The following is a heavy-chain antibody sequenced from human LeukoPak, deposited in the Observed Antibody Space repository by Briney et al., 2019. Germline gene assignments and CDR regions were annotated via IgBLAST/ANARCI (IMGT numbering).Heavy chain of an antibody. J-gene: IGHJ4*02. Sequence: GASVKVSCKASGGTFSSYAISWVRQAPGQGLEWMGGIIPIFGTANYAQKFQGRVTITTDKSTSTAYMELSSLRSEDTAVYYCARDPHIAVAGTGDYWGQGTLVTVSS. CDR3: ARDPHIAVAGTGDY. CDR2: IIPIFGTA. V-gene: IGHV1-69*05. D-gene: IGHD6-19*01. CDR1: GGTFSSYA.